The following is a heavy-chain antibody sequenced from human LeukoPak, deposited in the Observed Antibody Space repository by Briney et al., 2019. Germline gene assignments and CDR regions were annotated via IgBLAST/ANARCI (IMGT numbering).Heavy chain of an antibody. CDR2: VKSEVYGATT. V-gene: IGHV3-49*04. CDR3: TRDPVAVPGYYYFGVDV. J-gene: IGHJ6*02. D-gene: IGHD3/OR15-3a*01. Sequence: PGRSLRLSCKASGFTFGDDAVGWVRQAPGKGLEWVGFVKSEVYGATTLYGASVEGRFTVSRDDSQNIAYLQMNSLKTEDTAVYYCTRDPVAVPGYYYFGVDVWGQGTTVTVSS. CDR1: GFTFGDDA.